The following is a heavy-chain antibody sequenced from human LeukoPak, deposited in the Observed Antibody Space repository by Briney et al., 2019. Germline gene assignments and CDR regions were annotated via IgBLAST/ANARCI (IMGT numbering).Heavy chain of an antibody. D-gene: IGHD2-2*01. V-gene: IGHV3-15*01. CDR2: IKSKTDGGTT. Sequence: GGSLRLSCAASGFTFSNAWMSWVRQAPGKGLEWVGRIKSKTDGGTTDYAAPVKGRFTISRDDSKNTLYLQMDSLKTEDTAVYYCTTDRGYCSSTSCYRAHLYYYYYMGVWGKGTTVTISS. J-gene: IGHJ6*03. CDR3: TTDRGYCSSTSCYRAHLYYYYYMGV. CDR1: GFTFSNAW.